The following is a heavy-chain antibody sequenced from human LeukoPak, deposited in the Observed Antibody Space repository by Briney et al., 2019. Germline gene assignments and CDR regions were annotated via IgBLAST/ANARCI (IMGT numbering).Heavy chain of an antibody. CDR3: AKDPRYYYDSSGYRDYFDY. D-gene: IGHD3-22*01. J-gene: IGHJ4*02. V-gene: IGHV3-23*01. Sequence: GGSLRLSCAASGFTFSSYAVSWVRQAPGKGLEWVSAISGSGGSTYYADSVKGRFTISRDNSKNTLYLQMNSLRAEDTAVYYCAKDPRYYYDSSGYRDYFDYWGQGTLVTVSS. CDR2: ISGSGGST. CDR1: GFTFSSYA.